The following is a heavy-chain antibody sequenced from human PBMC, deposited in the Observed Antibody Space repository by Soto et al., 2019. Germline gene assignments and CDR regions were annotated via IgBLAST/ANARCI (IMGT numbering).Heavy chain of an antibody. CDR2: ISWNSGSI. V-gene: IGHV3-9*01. Sequence: EVPLVESGGGLVQPGRSLRLSCAASGFTFDDYAMHWVRQALGKGLEWVSGISWNSGSIGYADSVKGRFTISRDNAKNSLYLQMNSLRAEDTALYYCAKDTHLYSSGCYYSWGQGTLVTVSS. CDR1: GFTFDDYA. J-gene: IGHJ4*02. D-gene: IGHD6-19*01. CDR3: AKDTHLYSSGCYYS.